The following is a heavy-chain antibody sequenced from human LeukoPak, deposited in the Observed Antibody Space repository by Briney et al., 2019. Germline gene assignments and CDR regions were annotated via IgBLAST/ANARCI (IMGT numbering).Heavy chain of an antibody. D-gene: IGHD3-10*01. CDR2: INPNSGGT. V-gene: IGHV1-2*02. CDR1: GYTFTGYY. CDR3: ARSYYGSGSPDY. Sequence: ASVKVSCKASGYTFTGYYMHWVRQAPGQGLEWMGWINPNSGGTNYAQKFQGRVTMTRDTSISTAYMELSRLRSDDTAVYYCARSYYGSGSPDYWGQGTLVTVSS. J-gene: IGHJ4*02.